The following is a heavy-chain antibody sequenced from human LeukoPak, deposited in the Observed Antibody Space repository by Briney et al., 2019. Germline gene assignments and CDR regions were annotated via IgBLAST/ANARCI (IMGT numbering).Heavy chain of an antibody. CDR3: ARASIAVAWSFDY. CDR1: GYTFTGYY. D-gene: IGHD6-19*01. V-gene: IGHV1-2*02. Sequence: ASVKVSCKASGYTFTGYYMHWVRQAPGQGLEWMGWINPNSGGTNYAQKFQGRVTMTRDTSISTAYMELSRLRSDDTAVYYCARASIAVAWSFDYWGQGTLVTVSS. CDR2: INPNSGGT. J-gene: IGHJ4*02.